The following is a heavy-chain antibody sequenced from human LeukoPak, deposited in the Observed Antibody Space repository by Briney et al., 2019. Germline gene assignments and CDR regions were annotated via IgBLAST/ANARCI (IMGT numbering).Heavy chain of an antibody. J-gene: IGHJ5*02. V-gene: IGHV3-74*01. D-gene: IGHD2-2*01. CDR3: ARDAEIVVVPAASGNWFDP. CDR1: GFTFSSSW. CDR2: IHPDGSRT. Sequence: GGSPRLSCAASGFTFSSSWMHWVRQRPGKGLEWVSRIHPDGSRTNYADSMKGRFTISRDNAKNSLYLQMNSLRAEDTAVYYCARDAEIVVVPAASGNWFDPWGQGTLVTVS.